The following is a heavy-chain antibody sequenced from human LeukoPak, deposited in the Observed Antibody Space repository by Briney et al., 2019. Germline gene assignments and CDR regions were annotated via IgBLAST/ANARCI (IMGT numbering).Heavy chain of an antibody. D-gene: IGHD5-12*01. CDR1: GYTFSSYG. V-gene: IGHV1-18*01. Sequence: EASVKVSCKASGYTFSSYGIAWVRQAPGQGLEWMGWISGYNGNTNYAQKLQGRVSMTTDTSTTTAYTELRSLTSDDTALYYCARSSLGTITAGPFDYWGQGTLVTVSS. CDR3: ARSSLGTITAGPFDY. J-gene: IGHJ4*02. CDR2: ISGYNGNT.